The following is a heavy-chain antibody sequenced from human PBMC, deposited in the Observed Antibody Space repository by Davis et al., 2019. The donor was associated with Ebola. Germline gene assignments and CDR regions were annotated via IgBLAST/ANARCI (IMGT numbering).Heavy chain of an antibody. CDR1: GFTFSSYS. V-gene: IGHV3-48*01. CDR3: AKWGLGPSLLTIYFDY. CDR2: ISSSSSTI. Sequence: PGGSLRLSCAASGFTFSSYSMNWVRQAPGKGLEWVSYISSSSSTIYYADSVKGRFTVSRDNAKNSLYLQMNSLRAEDTAVYYCAKWGLGPSLLTIYFDYWGQGTLVTVSS. J-gene: IGHJ4*02. D-gene: IGHD4/OR15-4a*01.